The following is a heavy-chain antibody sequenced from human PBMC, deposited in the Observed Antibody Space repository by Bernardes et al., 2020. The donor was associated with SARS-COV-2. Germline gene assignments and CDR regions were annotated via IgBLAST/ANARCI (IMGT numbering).Heavy chain of an antibody. J-gene: IGHJ6*02. CDR1: GFAFRNYW. D-gene: IGHD6-6*01. V-gene: IGHV3-74*01. Sequence: GASLRLSCAASGFAFRNYWMHFVRQAPGKGLLLVARISSDGRSASYADSVTGRFTISRANAKNTLYLQMNGLRVEDTAVYYCAKDRPGDGSSFRRRDYYYYYAMDVWGQGTTVTVSS. CDR2: ISSDGRSA. CDR3: AKDRPGDGSSFRRRDYYYYYAMDV.